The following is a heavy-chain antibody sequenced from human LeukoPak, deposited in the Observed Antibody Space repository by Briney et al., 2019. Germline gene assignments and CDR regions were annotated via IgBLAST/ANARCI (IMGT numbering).Heavy chain of an antibody. CDR3: ARGSHPQLYSYGIFHY. CDR2: IYYTGST. V-gene: IGHV4-59*01. J-gene: IGHJ4*02. Sequence: SETLSLTCTVSGGSISNYYWSWIRQPPGKGLEWIGYIYYTGSTNYNPSLKSRVTISVDTSKNQFSLKLNSATAADTAVYYCARGSHPQLYSYGIFHYWGQGTLVTVSS. D-gene: IGHD5-18*01. CDR1: GGSISNYY.